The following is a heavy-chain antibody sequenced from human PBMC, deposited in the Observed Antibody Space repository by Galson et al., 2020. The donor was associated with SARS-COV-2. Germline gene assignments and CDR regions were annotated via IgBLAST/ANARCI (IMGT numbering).Heavy chain of an antibody. CDR2: ISTSSSYT. V-gene: IGHV3-21*01. Sequence: NSGGSLRLSCAASGFPFSTYSMNWVRLAPGKGLEWVSSISTSSSYTYYVDSVKGRFSIPRDNPRNSLYLQMNSLRAEDTAVYYCARDEGIRGYNYGRLYYGMDVWGQGTTVTVSS. CDR3: ARDEGIRGYNYGRLYYGMDV. J-gene: IGHJ6*02. CDR1: GFPFSTYS. D-gene: IGHD5-18*01.